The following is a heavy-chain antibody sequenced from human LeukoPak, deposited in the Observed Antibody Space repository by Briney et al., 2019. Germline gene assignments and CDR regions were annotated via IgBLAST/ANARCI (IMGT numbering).Heavy chain of an antibody. D-gene: IGHD3-10*01. CDR1: GFTFSDYY. CDR3: ARGLTMVRGLRNDMDV. J-gene: IGHJ6*02. CDR2: ISSSGSTI. Sequence: GGSLRLYGAASGFTFSDYYMSWIRQAPGKGLEWVSYISSSGSTIYYADSVKGRLTISRANAKNSLYLQMNRLRAEDTAVYYCARGLTMVRGLRNDMDVWGQGTTVTVSS. V-gene: IGHV3-11*01.